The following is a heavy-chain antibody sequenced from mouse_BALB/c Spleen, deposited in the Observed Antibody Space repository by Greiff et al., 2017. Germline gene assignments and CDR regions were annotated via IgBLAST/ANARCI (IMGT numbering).Heavy chain of an antibody. J-gene: IGHJ4*01. CDR1: GFTFSSYG. Sequence: EVMLVESGGGLVQPGGSLKLSCAASGFTFSSYGMSWVRQTPDKRLELVATINSNGGSTYYPDSVKGRFTISRDNAKNTLYLQMSSLKSEDTAMYYCARAPRAMDYWGQGTSVTVSS. CDR3: ARAPRAMDY. CDR2: INSNGGST. V-gene: IGHV5-6-3*01.